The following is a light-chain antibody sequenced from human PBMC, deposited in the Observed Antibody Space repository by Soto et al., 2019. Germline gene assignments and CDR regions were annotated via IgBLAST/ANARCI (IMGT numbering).Light chain of an antibody. CDR2: DAS. J-gene: IGKJ1*01. Sequence: DIQMTQSPSTLSGSVGDRVTITCRASQTISSWLAWYQQNPGKAPKLLIHDASSLQSGVPSRFSGSGSGTEFTLTISGLQPEDFTTYYCQQYSSYWTFGQGTKVDIK. CDR1: QTISSW. V-gene: IGKV1-5*01. CDR3: QQYSSYWT.